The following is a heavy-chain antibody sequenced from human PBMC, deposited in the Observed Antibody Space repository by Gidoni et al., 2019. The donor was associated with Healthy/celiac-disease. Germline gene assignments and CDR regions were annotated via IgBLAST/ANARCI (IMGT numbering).Heavy chain of an antibody. D-gene: IGHD3-10*01. J-gene: IGHJ4*02. Sequence: QVQLQQWGAGLLKPSETLSLTCAVHGGSLSGYYWSWIRQPPGKGLEWIGEINHSGSTNYNPSLKGRVTISVDTSKNQFSLKLSSVTAADTAVYYCARGARHYYGSGSYDYWGQGTLVTVSS. V-gene: IGHV4-34*01. CDR1: GGSLSGYY. CDR3: ARGARHYYGSGSYDY. CDR2: INHSGST.